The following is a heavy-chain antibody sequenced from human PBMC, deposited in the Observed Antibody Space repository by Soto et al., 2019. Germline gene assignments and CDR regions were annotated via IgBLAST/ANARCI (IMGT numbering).Heavy chain of an antibody. Sequence: SVKVSCKASGGTFSSYAISWVRQAPGQGLEWMGEIIPIFGTANYAQKFQGRVTITADESTSTAYMEMSSLRSEDTAVYYCARDRGPSSGYYPYWFDPWGQGTLVTVSS. J-gene: IGHJ5*02. CDR2: IIPIFGTA. CDR1: GGTFSSYA. CDR3: ARDRGPSSGYYPYWFDP. V-gene: IGHV1-69*13. D-gene: IGHD3-22*01.